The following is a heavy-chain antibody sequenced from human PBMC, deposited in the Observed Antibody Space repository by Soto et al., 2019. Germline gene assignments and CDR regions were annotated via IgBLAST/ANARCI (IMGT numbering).Heavy chain of an antibody. Sequence: QVQLVESGGGVVQPGRSPILSCAASGFTFSNFGMHWVRQAPGKGLEWVAAISSDGGDKYYSHSVKDRFTVSRDNSRNTLFLQMNSLRVEDTAVYYCVKGSDVALQVLDRWGQGILVTVSS. CDR2: ISSDGGDK. D-gene: IGHD2-15*01. CDR1: GFTFSNFG. V-gene: IGHV3-30*18. CDR3: VKGSDVALQVLDR. J-gene: IGHJ5*02.